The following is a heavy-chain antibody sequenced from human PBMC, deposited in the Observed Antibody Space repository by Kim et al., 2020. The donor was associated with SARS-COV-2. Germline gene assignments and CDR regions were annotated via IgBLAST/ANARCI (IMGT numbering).Heavy chain of an antibody. CDR1: GFTFGDYA. V-gene: IGHV3-9*01. CDR3: AKDSHPGCSSTSCRMGDYYYYMDV. Sequence: GGSLRLSCAASGFTFGDYAMHWVRQAPGKGLEWVSGISWNSGSIGYADSVKGRFTISRDNAKNSLYLQMNSLRAEDTALYYCAKDSHPGCSSTSCRMGDYYYYMDVWGKGTTVTVSS. J-gene: IGHJ6*03. D-gene: IGHD2-2*01. CDR2: ISWNSGSI.